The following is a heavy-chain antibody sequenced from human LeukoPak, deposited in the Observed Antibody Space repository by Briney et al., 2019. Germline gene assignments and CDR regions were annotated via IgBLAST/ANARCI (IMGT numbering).Heavy chain of an antibody. J-gene: IGHJ5*02. CDR3: ARNVGWYTYDT. Sequence: GSLRLSCAASGFTFSNYAMSWVRQAPGKGLEWIGYIHGSGHTHYDTSLRGRATISEDTSKNQFFLQLTSVTAADTAIYYCARNVGWYTYDTWGQGILVTVSS. D-gene: IGHD6-19*01. CDR2: IHGSGHT. CDR1: GFTFSNYA. V-gene: IGHV4-59*08.